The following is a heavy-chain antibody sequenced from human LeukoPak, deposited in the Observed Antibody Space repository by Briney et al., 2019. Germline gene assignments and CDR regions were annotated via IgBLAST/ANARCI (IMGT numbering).Heavy chain of an antibody. CDR2: IYYSGST. D-gene: IGHD6-13*01. CDR1: GGSISSGGYS. Sequence: SETLSLTCAVSGGSISSGGYSWSWIRQPPGKGLEWIGSIYYSGSTYYNPSLKSRVTISVDTSKNQFSLKLSSVTAADTAVYYCARGGYSSSWYFDYWGQGTLVTVSS. CDR3: ARGGYSSSWYFDY. V-gene: IGHV4-39*07. J-gene: IGHJ4*02.